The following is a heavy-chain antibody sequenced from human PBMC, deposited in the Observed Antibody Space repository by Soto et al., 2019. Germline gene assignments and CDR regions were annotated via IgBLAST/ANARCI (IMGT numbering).Heavy chain of an antibody. Sequence: SETLSLTCTVSGGSISSGGYYWSWIRQHPGKGLEWIGYIYYSGSTYYNTSLKKRVTISVDTSKNQLSLKLSSVTAADTSVYYCARVQYSYGQYYFDYWGQGTLVTVSS. J-gene: IGHJ4*02. V-gene: IGHV4-31*03. CDR3: ARVQYSYGQYYFDY. D-gene: IGHD5-18*01. CDR1: GGSISSGGYY. CDR2: IYYSGST.